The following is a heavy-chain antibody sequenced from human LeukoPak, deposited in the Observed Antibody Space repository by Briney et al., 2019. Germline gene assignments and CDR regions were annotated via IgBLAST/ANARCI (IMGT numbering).Heavy chain of an antibody. CDR2: ISYDGSNK. J-gene: IGHJ4*02. CDR1: GFTVSSNY. Sequence: GGSLRLSCAASGFTVSSNYMSWVRQAPGKGLEWVAVISYDGSNKYYADSVKGRFTISRDNSKNTLYLQMNSLRAEDTAVYYCARGGRSGFGGPPEGYWGQGTLVTVSS. CDR3: ARGGRSGFGGPPEGY. D-gene: IGHD3-16*01. V-gene: IGHV3-30-3*01.